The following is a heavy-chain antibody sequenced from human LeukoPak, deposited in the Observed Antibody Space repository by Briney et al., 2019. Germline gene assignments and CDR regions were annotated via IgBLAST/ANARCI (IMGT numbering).Heavy chain of an antibody. CDR1: GGSISFYY. D-gene: IGHD3-16*01. J-gene: IGHJ3*02. Sequence: SETLSLTCTVSGGSISFYYWSWIRQPAGKGLEWIGRIYSSGSTNYNPSLKSRVTMSVDTSKNQFSLKLSSVTAADTAVYYCARAERAYGLDAFDIWGQGTMVTVSS. CDR2: IYSSGST. CDR3: ARAERAYGLDAFDI. V-gene: IGHV4-4*07.